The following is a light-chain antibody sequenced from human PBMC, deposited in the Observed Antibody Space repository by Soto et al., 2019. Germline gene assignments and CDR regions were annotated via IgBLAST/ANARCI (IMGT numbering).Light chain of an antibody. Sequence: QSALTQPASVSGSPGQSVTISCTGTSSDVGAYNYVSWYQQHPGKAPKLMIYEVSNRPSGVSNRFSGSKSGNTASLTISGRQAEDEADYYCNSYTGSSTRFVFGTGTKLTVL. CDR1: SSDVGAYNY. J-gene: IGLJ1*01. CDR2: EVS. V-gene: IGLV2-14*01. CDR3: NSYTGSSTRFV.